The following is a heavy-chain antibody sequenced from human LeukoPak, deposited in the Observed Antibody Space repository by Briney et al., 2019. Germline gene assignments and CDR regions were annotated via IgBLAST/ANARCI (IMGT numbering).Heavy chain of an antibody. CDR3: ARDQEGFDY. CDR1: GYTXXXXX. J-gene: IGHJ4*02. Sequence: GYTXXXXXXXXXRQAPGQGLEWMGMIYPRDGSTSYAQKFQGRVTVTRDTSTSTVHMELSGLRSEDTAVYYCARDQEGFDYWGQGTLVTVSS. V-gene: IGHV1-46*01. CDR2: IYPRDGST.